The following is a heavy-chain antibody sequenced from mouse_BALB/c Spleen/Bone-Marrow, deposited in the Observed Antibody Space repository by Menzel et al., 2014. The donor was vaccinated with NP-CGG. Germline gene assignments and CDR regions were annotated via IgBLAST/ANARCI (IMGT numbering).Heavy chain of an antibody. D-gene: IGHD1-1*01. Sequence: EVQRVESGGGLVQPGGSMKLSCVASGFTFSNFWMSWVRQSPEKGLEWVAEIRLKSDNYATHYAESVKGKFTISRDDSKSRLYLQMNSLRTEDTGIYYCTLYYGSNYWFAYWGQGTLVTVSA. CDR1: GFTFSNFW. V-gene: IGHV6-6*02. CDR2: IRLKSDNYAT. J-gene: IGHJ3*01. CDR3: TLYYGSNYWFAY.